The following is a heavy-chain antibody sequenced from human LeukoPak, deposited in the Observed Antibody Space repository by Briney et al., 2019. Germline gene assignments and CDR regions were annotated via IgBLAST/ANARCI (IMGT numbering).Heavy chain of an antibody. V-gene: IGHV3-48*04. CDR1: GFTFSRYS. CDR3: ARMNYVSSGWGAPFDY. CDR2: IRTSGTNT. Sequence: GGSLRLSCVASGFTFSRYSMNWVRQAPGKGLEWVSYIRTSGTNTDYTGSVKGRFTISRDNAKNSLYLQMNSLRAEDTAVYYCARMNYVSSGWGAPFDYWGQGTLVTVSS. J-gene: IGHJ4*02. D-gene: IGHD1-7*01.